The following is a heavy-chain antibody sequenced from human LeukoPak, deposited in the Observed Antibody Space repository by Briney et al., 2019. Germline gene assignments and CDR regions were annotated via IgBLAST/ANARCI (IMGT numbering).Heavy chain of an antibody. CDR1: GGSISSSSYY. D-gene: IGHD6-13*01. CDR2: IYYSGST. V-gene: IGHV4-39*07. CDR3: ARAGRIAAAGFNFIPY. Sequence: PSETLSLTCTVSGGSISSSSYYWGWIRQPPGKGLEWIGSIYYSGSTYYNPSLKSRVTISVDTSKNQFSLKLSSVTAADTAVYYGARAGRIAAAGFNFIPYGGQGTLVTVSS. J-gene: IGHJ4*02.